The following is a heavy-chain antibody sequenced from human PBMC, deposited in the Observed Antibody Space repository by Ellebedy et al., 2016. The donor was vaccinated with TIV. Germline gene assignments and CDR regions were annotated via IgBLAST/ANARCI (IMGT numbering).Heavy chain of an antibody. CDR3: ARDSDWSLDY. CDR1: GYTFTSHA. Sequence: AASVTVSCKASGYTFTSHAMHWVRQAPGQRLEWMGWIDTGNGNTKYSQRFQGRVTITRDTYASAAYMELSSLRSEDTAVYYCARDSDWSLDYWGQGTLVTVSS. CDR2: IDTGNGNT. V-gene: IGHV1-3*04. J-gene: IGHJ4*02. D-gene: IGHD2-21*02.